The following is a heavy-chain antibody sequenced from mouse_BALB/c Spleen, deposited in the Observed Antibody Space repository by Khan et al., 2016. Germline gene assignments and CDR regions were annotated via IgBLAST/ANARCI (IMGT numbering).Heavy chain of an antibody. V-gene: IGHV7-3*02. J-gene: IGHJ4*01. CDR1: GFTFTDYY. CDR2: IRNKANGYTI. CDR3: ARLMHYYAMDY. Sequence: VQLKESGGGLVQPGGSLRLSCATSGFTFTDYYMSWVRQPPGKALEWLGFIRNKANGYTIEYSASVKGRFTISRDNSQSILYLQMNTLRAEDSATYYCARLMHYYAMDYWGQGTSVTVSS.